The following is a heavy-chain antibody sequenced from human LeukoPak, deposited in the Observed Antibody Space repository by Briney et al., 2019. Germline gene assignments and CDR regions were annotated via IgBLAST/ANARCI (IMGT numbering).Heavy chain of an antibody. Sequence: SETLSLTCTVSGYSTSSGYYWGWIRQPPGKGLEWIGEINHSGSTNYNPSLKSRVTISVDTSKNQFSLKLSSVTAADTAVYYCARWGYYYDSSGYYGDAFDIWGQGTMVTVSS. CDR3: ARWGYYYDSSGYYGDAFDI. CDR1: GYSTSSGYY. CDR2: INHSGST. D-gene: IGHD3-22*01. J-gene: IGHJ3*02. V-gene: IGHV4-38-2*02.